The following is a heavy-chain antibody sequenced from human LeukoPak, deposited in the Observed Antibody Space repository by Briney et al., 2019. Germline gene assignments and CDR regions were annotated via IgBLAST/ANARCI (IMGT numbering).Heavy chain of an antibody. Sequence: ASVKVSCKASGGTFSSYAISWVRQAPGQGLEWMGGIIPIFGTANYAQKFQGRVTITADESTSTAYMELSSLRSEVTAVYYCARDSLKERINWFDPWGQGTLVTVSS. J-gene: IGHJ5*02. CDR1: GGTFSSYA. CDR2: IIPIFGTA. D-gene: IGHD1-26*01. CDR3: ARDSLKERINWFDP. V-gene: IGHV1-69*13.